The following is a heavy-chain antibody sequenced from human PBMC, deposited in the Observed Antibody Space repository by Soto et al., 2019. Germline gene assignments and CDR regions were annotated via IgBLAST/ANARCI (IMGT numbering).Heavy chain of an antibody. Sequence: ASVKVSCKASGYTFTSYGISWVRQAPGQGLEWMGWISAYNGNTNYAQKLQGRVTMTTDTSTSTAYMELRSLRSDDTAVYYCARGADIVVVPAAIEGGFYFDYWGQGTLVTVSS. CDR1: GYTFTSYG. V-gene: IGHV1-18*01. D-gene: IGHD2-2*02. CDR3: ARGADIVVVPAAIEGGFYFDY. J-gene: IGHJ4*02. CDR2: ISAYNGNT.